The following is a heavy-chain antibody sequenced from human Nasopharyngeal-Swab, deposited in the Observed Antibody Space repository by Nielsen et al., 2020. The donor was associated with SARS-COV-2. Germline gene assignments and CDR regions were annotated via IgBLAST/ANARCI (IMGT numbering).Heavy chain of an antibody. CDR2: ISSSGSTI. CDR3: ARPNVDTAMATPDYYYYGMDV. J-gene: IGHJ6*02. V-gene: IGHV3-48*03. D-gene: IGHD5-18*01. Sequence: GESLKISCAASGFTFSSYEMNWVRQAPGKGLERVSYISSSGSTIYYADSVKGRFTISRDNAKNSLYLQMNSLRAEDTAVYYCARPNVDTAMATPDYYYYGMDVWGQGTTVTVSS. CDR1: GFTFSSYE.